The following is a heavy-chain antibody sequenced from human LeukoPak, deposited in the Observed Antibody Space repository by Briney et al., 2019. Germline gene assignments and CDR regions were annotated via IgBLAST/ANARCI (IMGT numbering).Heavy chain of an antibody. J-gene: IGHJ4*02. CDR3: ARDQSVMGPTTLDY. Sequence: PGGSLRLSCAASGITYSSSWMHWVRQAPGKGLVWVSRISSDGSNTIYADSVKGRFTISRDNAKNTLYLQMNSLRAEDTAVYYCARDQSVMGPTTLDYWGQGTLVTVSS. CDR1: GITYSSSW. V-gene: IGHV3-74*01. CDR2: ISSDGSNT. D-gene: IGHD1-26*01.